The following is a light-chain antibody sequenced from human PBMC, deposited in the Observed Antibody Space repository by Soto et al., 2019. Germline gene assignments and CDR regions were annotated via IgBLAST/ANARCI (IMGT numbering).Light chain of an antibody. CDR2: AAS. J-gene: IGKJ3*01. CDR3: QQSYSTPGGFT. CDR1: QSISSW. V-gene: IGKV1-39*01. Sequence: DIQMPQSPPTLSASVGDRVAITCRASQSISSWLAWYQQKPGKAPKLPIYAASSLQSGVPSRFSGSGSGTDFTLTISSLQPEDFATYYCQQSYSTPGGFTFGPGTKVDIK.